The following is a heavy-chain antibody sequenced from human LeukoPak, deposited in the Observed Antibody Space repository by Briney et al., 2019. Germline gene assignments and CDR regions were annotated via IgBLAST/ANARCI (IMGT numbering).Heavy chain of an antibody. Sequence: GGSLRLSCAPSGFAFNDYSMQWVRQAPGKGLEWVSSISSNGANIYYADSVKGRFTISRDNAKKSLYLQMNSLRAEDTAVYYCARGGTYCGVDCYATNYWGQGTLVTVSS. D-gene: IGHD2-21*02. CDR3: ARGGTYCGVDCYATNY. CDR2: ISSNGANI. V-gene: IGHV3-21*01. CDR1: GFAFNDYS. J-gene: IGHJ4*02.